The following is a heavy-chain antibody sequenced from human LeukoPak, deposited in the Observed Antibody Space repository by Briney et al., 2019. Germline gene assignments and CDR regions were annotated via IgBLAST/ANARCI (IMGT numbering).Heavy chain of an antibody. CDR2: INEGGRT. D-gene: IGHD3-10*01. Sequence: SETLSLTCANYGGPFSGFFWRWIRQPPGKGLEWIGEINEGGRTNYNPSLQSRVTISIDTSKNQFSLKLTSVTAADTAVYYCAQASSYTEAIRYNPSWFGPWGQGTLVTVSS. CDR1: GGPFSGFF. CDR3: AQASSYTEAIRYNPSWFGP. J-gene: IGHJ5*02. V-gene: IGHV4-34*01.